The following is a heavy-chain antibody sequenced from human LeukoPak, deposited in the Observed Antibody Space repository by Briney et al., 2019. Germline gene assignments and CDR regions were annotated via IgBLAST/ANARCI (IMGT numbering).Heavy chain of an antibody. J-gene: IGHJ4*02. Sequence: SETLSLTCTVSGGSINSYYWSWLRQPAERGLEWIGRIYANGSTTYNPSLKSRVTISVDTSKNQFSLKLSSVTAADTAVYYCARGEYSSGLIDYWGQGTLVTVSS. D-gene: IGHD6-19*01. CDR2: IYANGST. CDR3: ARGEYSSGLIDY. CDR1: GGSINSYY. V-gene: IGHV4-4*07.